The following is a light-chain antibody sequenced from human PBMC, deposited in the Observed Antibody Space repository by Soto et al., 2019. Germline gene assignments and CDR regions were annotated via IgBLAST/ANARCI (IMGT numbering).Light chain of an antibody. V-gene: IGKV3-20*01. J-gene: IGKJ1*01. CDR2: VTT. Sequence: EIVLTQSPCTLSSSQGERATLSCRADRSVSDTLLTWFQQKPGQAPRLLIFVTTTWDPGIPDRFSGSGSGTDFTLTISGLQPDAVAAYYCQHYDDSSWTFCQGTKVEIQ. CDR1: RSVSDTL. CDR3: QHYDDSSWT.